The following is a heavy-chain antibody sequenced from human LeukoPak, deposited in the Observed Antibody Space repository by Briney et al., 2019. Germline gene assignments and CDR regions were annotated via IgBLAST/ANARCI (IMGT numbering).Heavy chain of an antibody. CDR1: GGSISSSSHC. D-gene: IGHD2-15*01. CDR2: IYYGGST. Sequence: SETLSLTCTVSGGSISSSSHCWGWIRQPPGKGLEWIGNIYYGGSTYYSPSLKSRVTISVDTSKNQFSLKLSSVTAADTAVYYCARGRSGAATPYGYWGQGTLVTVSS. J-gene: IGHJ4*02. V-gene: IGHV4-39*07. CDR3: ARGRSGAATPYGY.